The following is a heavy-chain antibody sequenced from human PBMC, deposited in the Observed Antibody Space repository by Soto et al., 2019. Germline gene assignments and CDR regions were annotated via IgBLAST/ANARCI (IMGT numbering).Heavy chain of an antibody. D-gene: IGHD3-10*01. CDR3: LRSSWVPTPDFAY. CDR2: ISHDGTSR. CDR1: GFTFNIYA. J-gene: IGHJ4*02. V-gene: IGHV3-30-3*01. Sequence: QVRVVESGGGVVQPGRCLRLSCAASGFTFNIYAMHLVCKAPGKGLEWVAVISHDGTSRYYLDSVRGRVTISRDNSKSMVFVEMNSLGFENTAVYYCLRSSWVPTPDFAYWRQGTLVTVSS.